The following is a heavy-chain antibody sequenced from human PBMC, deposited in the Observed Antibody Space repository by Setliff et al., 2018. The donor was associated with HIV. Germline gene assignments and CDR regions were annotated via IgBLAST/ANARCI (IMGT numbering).Heavy chain of an antibody. J-gene: IGHJ4*02. CDR3: AREVRWELPQGFDH. CDR2: IDHRGRP. CDR1: GGSFSDYY. V-gene: IGHV4-34*01. D-gene: IGHD1-26*01. Sequence: KPSETLSLTCGIYGGSFSDYYWSWIRQPPGKGLEWIGEIDHRGRPKYNPSLNSRVTMSVDKSRNQFSLKVSSVTAADTAVYYCAREVRWELPQGFDHWGQGSQVTVSS.